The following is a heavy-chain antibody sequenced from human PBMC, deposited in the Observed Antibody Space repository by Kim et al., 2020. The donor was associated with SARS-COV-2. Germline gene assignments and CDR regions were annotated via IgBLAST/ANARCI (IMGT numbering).Heavy chain of an antibody. V-gene: IGHV3-11*06. J-gene: IGHJ4*02. D-gene: IGHD4-17*01. Sequence: AAYVQCRFPISRDNAKNSLYLQMNSLRAEDTAVYYCARDLYGDYSFDYWGQGTLVTVSS. CDR3: ARDLYGDYSFDY.